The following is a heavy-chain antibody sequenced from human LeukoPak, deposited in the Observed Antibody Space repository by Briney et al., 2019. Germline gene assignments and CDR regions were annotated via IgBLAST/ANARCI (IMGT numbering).Heavy chain of an antibody. Sequence: PGGSLRLSCAASGFTFSSYAMHWVRQAPGKGLEWVSHISGSGISTYYADSVKGRFTFSRDNSKNTLYLQMNSLRAEDTAVYYCAKDRSIAAGDDAFDIWGQGTMVTVSS. CDR1: GFTFSSYA. CDR2: ISGSGIST. V-gene: IGHV3-23*01. D-gene: IGHD6-13*01. J-gene: IGHJ3*02. CDR3: AKDRSIAAGDDAFDI.